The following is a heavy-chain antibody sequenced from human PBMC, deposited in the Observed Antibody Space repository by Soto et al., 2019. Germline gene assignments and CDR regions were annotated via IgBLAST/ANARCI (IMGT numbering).Heavy chain of an antibody. CDR1: GVSITSGGHY. D-gene: IGHD6-6*01. J-gene: IGHJ4*02. V-gene: IGHV4-31*03. CDR3: AGHYSRSWVYNY. Sequence: PSETLSLTCTVSGVSITSGGHYWIWIRQRPGKGLEWIGIIYYSGSTSYHPSLKSRATISLDTSKNQFSLKLSSVTAADTAVYYCAGHYSRSWVYNYWGQGTLVTVSS. CDR2: IYYSGST.